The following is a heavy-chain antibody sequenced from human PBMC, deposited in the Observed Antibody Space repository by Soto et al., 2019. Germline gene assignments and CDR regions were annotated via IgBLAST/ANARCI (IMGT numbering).Heavy chain of an antibody. CDR2: ISGSGGST. CDR1: GFTFSSYA. CDR3: ARRGSGSYYDY. V-gene: IGHV3-23*01. J-gene: IGHJ4*02. Sequence: EVQLLESEGGLVQPAGSLRLSCAASGFTFSSYAMRWVRQAPGKGLEWVSAISGSGGSTYYADSVKGRFTISRDNSKNTLYLQMNSLRAEDTAVYYCARRGSGSYYDYWGQGTLVTVSS. D-gene: IGHD1-26*01.